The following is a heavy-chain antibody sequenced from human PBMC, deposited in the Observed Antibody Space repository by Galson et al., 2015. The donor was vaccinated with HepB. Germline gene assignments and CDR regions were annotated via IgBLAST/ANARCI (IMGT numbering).Heavy chain of an antibody. CDR1: GFNFGDYA. D-gene: IGHD5-12*01. Sequence: SLRLSCAASGFNFGDYAMSWFRQAPGKGLEWVGFIRTKAYGGTIEYAASVKGRFTISRDDSKSIAYLQMNSLKTEDTALYYCTRDQWLRRDAFDIWGQGTMVTVSS. CDR2: IRTKAYGGTI. V-gene: IGHV3-49*03. CDR3: TRDQWLRRDAFDI. J-gene: IGHJ3*02.